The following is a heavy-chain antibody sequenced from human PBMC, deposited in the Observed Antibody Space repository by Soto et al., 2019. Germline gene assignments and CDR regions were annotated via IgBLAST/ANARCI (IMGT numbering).Heavy chain of an antibody. Sequence: XXVKVSCKASGYTFTSYDINWVRQATGQGIEWXGWMNXNRGNKGYEQXXQGRVNTXXNTYISTAYMELSRLRSEDTAVYYCSVNTFFDYWGQGTLVTVSS. J-gene: IGHJ4*02. CDR1: GYTFTSYD. CDR2: MNXNRGNK. D-gene: IGHD3-16*01. V-gene: IGHV1-8*01. CDR3: SVNTFFDY.